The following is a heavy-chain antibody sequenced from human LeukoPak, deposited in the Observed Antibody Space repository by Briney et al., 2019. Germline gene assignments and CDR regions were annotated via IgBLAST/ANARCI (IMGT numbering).Heavy chain of an antibody. V-gene: IGHV1-8*01. D-gene: IGHD5-12*01. Sequence: ASVTVSCKASGYTLTSYDINWVRQATGQGLEWMGWMNPNSGNTGYAQKFQGRVTMTRNTSISTAYMELSSLRSEDTAVYYCARSGSRRGYSGYDGGWFDPWGQGTLVTVSS. CDR1: GYTLTSYD. J-gene: IGHJ5*02. CDR3: ARSGSRRGYSGYDGGWFDP. CDR2: MNPNSGNT.